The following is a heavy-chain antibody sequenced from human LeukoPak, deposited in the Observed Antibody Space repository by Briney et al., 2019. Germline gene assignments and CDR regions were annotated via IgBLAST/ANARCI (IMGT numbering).Heavy chain of an antibody. J-gene: IGHJ4*02. CDR1: GGTFSSYA. D-gene: IGHD3-22*01. CDR2: IIPIFGTA. V-gene: IGHV1-69*05. Sequence: SVKVSCKASGGTFSSYAISWVRQAPGQGLEWMGGIIPIFGTANYAQKFQGRVTVTTDTSTSTAYMELRSLRSDDTAVYYCARDDRSGYYDDWGQGTLVTVSS. CDR3: ARDDRSGYYDD.